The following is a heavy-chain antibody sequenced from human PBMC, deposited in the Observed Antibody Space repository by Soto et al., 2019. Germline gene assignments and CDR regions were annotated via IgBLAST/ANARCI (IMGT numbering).Heavy chain of an antibody. CDR2: IYSSGET. CDR1: SDSISGVY. J-gene: IGHJ4*02. CDR3: ARASQCKSYFDCFAWLDY. Sequence: QVQLQESGPGLVRPSETLSLTCTVSSDSISGVYWTWIRQPAGKGLEWIGRIYSSGETNYNPSPTGRVIMSFNTYKNQFSLKLTSVTAADTAVYYCARASQCKSYFDCFAWLDYWGQGTLVTVSS. D-gene: IGHD3-9*01. V-gene: IGHV4-4*07.